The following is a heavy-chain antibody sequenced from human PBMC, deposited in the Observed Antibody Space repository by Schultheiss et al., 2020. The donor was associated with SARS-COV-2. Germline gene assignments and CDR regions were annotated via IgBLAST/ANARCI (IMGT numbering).Heavy chain of an antibody. D-gene: IGHD2-15*01. V-gene: IGHV4-39*01. Sequence: SETLSLTCTVSGGSISSSSYYWGWIRQPPGKGLEWIGSIYYSGSTYYNPSLKSRVTISVDTSKNQFSLKLSSVTAADTAVYYCASPLPYCSGGSCPAQLWGQGTLVTGSS. CDR1: GGSISSSSYY. CDR3: ASPLPYCSGGSCPAQL. J-gene: IGHJ4*02. CDR2: IYYSGST.